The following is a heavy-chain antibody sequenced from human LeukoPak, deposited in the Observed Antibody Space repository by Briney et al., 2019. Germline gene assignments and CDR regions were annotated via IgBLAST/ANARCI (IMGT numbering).Heavy chain of an antibody. CDR2: IDWDDDK. J-gene: IGHJ4*02. V-gene: IGHV2-70*01. CDR3: ARTRFGDQGSRIDF. D-gene: IGHD3-10*01. Sequence: SGPALVQPTQPLTLTCTFSGFSLTTSGMCVSWIRQPPVKALEWLALIDWDDDKFYSTSLKTRLTISKDTSKNQVVLTMTNMDPVDTATYYCARTRFGDQGSRIDFWGQGTLVTVSS. CDR1: GFSLTTSGMC.